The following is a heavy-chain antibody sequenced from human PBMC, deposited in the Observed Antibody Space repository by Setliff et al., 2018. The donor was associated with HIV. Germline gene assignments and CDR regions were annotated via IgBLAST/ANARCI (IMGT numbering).Heavy chain of an antibody. V-gene: IGHV4-38-2*02. D-gene: IGHD6-19*01. J-gene: IGHJ5*02. CDR1: GYSISSGYY. CDR3: ARMGEGNSSGQNWFDP. Sequence: PSETLSLTCTVSGYSISSGYYWGWIRQPPGKGLEWIGSIYHSGSTYYNPSLKSRVTISVDTSKNQSSLKLSSVTAADTAVYYCARMGEGNSSGQNWFDPWGQGTLVTVSS. CDR2: IYHSGST.